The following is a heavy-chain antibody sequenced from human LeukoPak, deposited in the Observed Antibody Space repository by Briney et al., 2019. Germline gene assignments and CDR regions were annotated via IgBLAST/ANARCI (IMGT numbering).Heavy chain of an antibody. D-gene: IGHD3-22*01. CDR1: GYTFTSYG. V-gene: IGHV1-18*01. J-gene: IGHJ4*02. CDR2: ISAYNGNT. Sequence: ASVTVSCKASGYTFTSYGISWVRQAPGQGLERMGWISAYNGNTNYAQKLQGRVTMTTDTSTSTAYMELRSLRSDDTAVYYCAREVPYDTSVYYQPFDFWGQGTLVTVSS. CDR3: AREVPYDTSVYYQPFDF.